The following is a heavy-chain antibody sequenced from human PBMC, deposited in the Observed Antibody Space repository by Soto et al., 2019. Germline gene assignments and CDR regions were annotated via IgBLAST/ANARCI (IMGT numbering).Heavy chain of an antibody. V-gene: IGHV1-58*01. J-gene: IGHJ6*02. Sequence: VASVKVSCKASGFTFTGSAVQWVRQARGQRLEWIGWIVVGSGNTNYAQKFQERVTITRDMSTSTAYMELSSLRSEDTAVYYCAANEAVAGFYYYYGMDVWGQGTTVTVSS. CDR1: GFTFTGSA. D-gene: IGHD6-19*01. CDR2: IVVGSGNT. CDR3: AANEAVAGFYYYYGMDV.